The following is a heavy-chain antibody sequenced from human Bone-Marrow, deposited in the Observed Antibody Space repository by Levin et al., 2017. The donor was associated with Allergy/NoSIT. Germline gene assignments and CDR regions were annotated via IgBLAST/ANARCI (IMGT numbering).Heavy chain of an antibody. D-gene: IGHD3-10*01. CDR2: IYWDDDK. Sequence: TLSLTCTFSGFSLSSNGVGVGWIRQAPGKALEWLALIYWDDDKRYSPSLKSRLNITKDTSKNQVVLTMTNMAPVDTGTYYCAHHNCWFGEFPFDFWGRGSLVTVSS. CDR1: GFSLSSNGVG. J-gene: IGHJ4*02. V-gene: IGHV2-5*02. CDR3: AHHNCWFGEFPFDF.